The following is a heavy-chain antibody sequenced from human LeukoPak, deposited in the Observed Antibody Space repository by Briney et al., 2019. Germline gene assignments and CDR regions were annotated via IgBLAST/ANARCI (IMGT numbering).Heavy chain of an antibody. D-gene: IGHD3-10*01. V-gene: IGHV4-59*08. CDR2: IYYSGST. J-gene: IGHJ4*02. CDR3: ARSQRVVLWFGEFSY. CDR1: GGSISSYY. Sequence: SETLSLTCTVSGGSISSYYWSWIRQPPGKGLEWIGYIYYSGSTNYNPSPKSRVTISVDTSKNQFSLKLSSVTAADTAVYYCARSQRVVLWFGEFSYWGQGTLVTVSS.